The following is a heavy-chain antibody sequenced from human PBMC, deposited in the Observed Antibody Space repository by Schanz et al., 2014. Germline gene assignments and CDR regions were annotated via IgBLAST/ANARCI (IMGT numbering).Heavy chain of an antibody. CDR3: ARGGPAYYFDD. V-gene: IGHV3-23*01. CDR2: IGTSGGT. CDR1: GLIFSNYV. J-gene: IGHJ4*02. Sequence: EVQLLESGGGLVQPGGSLRLSCAASGLIFSNYVMSWVRQAPGKGLEWVSTIGTSGGTNYADSVKGRFTISSDNSKSTLYLQMSSLRAEDTAVYYCARGGPAYYFDDWGQGTLVTVSA.